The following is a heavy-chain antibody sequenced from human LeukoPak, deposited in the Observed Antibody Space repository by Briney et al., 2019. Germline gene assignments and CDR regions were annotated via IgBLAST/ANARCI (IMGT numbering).Heavy chain of an antibody. V-gene: IGHV3-33*06. CDR2: IWYDGSNK. CDR3: AKDRYYYDSSGTRFDY. Sequence: PGGSLRLSCAASGFTFSSYGMHWVRQAPGKGLEWVAVIWYDGSNKYYADSVKGRFTISRDNSKNTLYLQMNSLRAEDTAVYYCAKDRYYYDSSGTRFDYWGQGTLVTVSS. J-gene: IGHJ4*02. D-gene: IGHD3-22*01. CDR1: GFTFSSYG.